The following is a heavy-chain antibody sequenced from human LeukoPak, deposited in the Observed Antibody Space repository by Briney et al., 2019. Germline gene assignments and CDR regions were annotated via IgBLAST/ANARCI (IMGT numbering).Heavy chain of an antibody. CDR1: GGSISSSSYY. J-gene: IGHJ4*02. CDR2: IYYSGST. D-gene: IGHD4-17*01. CDR3: ARGTVTTDY. V-gene: IGHV4-39*07. Sequence: SETLSLTCTVSGGSISSSSYYWGWIRQPPGKGLEWIGSIYYSGSTYYNPSLKSRVTISVDTSKNQFSLKLSSVTAADTAVYYCARGTVTTDYWGQGTLVTVSS.